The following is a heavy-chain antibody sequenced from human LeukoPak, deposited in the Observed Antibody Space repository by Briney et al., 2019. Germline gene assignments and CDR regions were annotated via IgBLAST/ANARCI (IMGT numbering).Heavy chain of an antibody. J-gene: IGHJ4*02. CDR1: GFTFSSYW. V-gene: IGHV3-7*01. CDR2: IKQDGSEK. D-gene: IGHD1-26*01. CDR3: AREFSGSYSGFDY. Sequence: PGGSLRLSCAASGFTFSSYWMSWVRQAPGKGLEWVANIKQDGSEKYYVDSVKGRFTISRDNAKNSLYLQMNSLRAEDTAVYYCAREFSGSYSGFDYWGQGTLVTVSS.